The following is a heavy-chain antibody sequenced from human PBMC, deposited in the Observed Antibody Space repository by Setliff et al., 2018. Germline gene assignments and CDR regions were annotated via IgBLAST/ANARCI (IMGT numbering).Heavy chain of an antibody. CDR3: ARDVYDFRTGLAAP. D-gene: IGHD3-3*01. V-gene: IGHV3-7*01. Sequence: GGSLRLSCGASGFTYKNDWVSWVRQAPGKGLEWLASINPHGSEKYYADSVKGRFTISRDNAKNSLYLQMNNLRTEDTAVYYCARDVYDFRTGLAAPWGQGTLVTVSS. CDR1: GFTYKNDW. CDR2: INPHGSEK. J-gene: IGHJ5*02.